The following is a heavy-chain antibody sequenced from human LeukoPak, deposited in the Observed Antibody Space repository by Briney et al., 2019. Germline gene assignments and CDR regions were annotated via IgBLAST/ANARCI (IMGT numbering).Heavy chain of an antibody. D-gene: IGHD6-13*01. CDR3: VSWGATAAY. V-gene: IGHV3-7*01. CDR1: GFTFSSYG. CDR2: INEDGSAT. Sequence: GRSLRLSCAASGFTFSSYGMHWVRQAPGEGLEWVAHINEDGSATYYVDSVKGRCTISRDNAKNSLYLQMNSLRDEDTAMFHCVSWGATAAYWGQGTLVTVSS. J-gene: IGHJ4*02.